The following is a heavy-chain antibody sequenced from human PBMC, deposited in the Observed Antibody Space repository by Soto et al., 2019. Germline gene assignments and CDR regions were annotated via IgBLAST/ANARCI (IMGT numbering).Heavy chain of an antibody. D-gene: IGHD6-6*01. V-gene: IGHV3-23*01. CDR1: GFTFSNYA. J-gene: IGHJ4*02. Sequence: GGSLRLSCAVSGFTFSNYAMSWVRQAPGKGLEWVSAISSSGSNTYYADSVKGRSTISRDSSKNTLYLHMNSLRAEDTAVYYCAKNGPRSGYSSSSTDLDYWGQGTLVTVSS. CDR2: ISSSGSNT. CDR3: AKNGPRSGYSSSSTDLDY.